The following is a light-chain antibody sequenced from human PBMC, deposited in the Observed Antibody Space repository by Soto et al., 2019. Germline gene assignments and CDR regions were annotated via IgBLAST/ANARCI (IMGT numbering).Light chain of an antibody. J-gene: IGKJ1*01. CDR1: QSVSSN. CDR3: QQYNNWVT. V-gene: IGKV3-15*01. CDR2: GAS. Sequence: EIVLTQSPATLSLSPGERATLSCRASQSVSSNLAWYQQKPGQAPRLLIYGASTRATGIPARFSGSGSGTEFTLTISSLQSEDFAVYYCQQYNNWVTFGQGTKVDI.